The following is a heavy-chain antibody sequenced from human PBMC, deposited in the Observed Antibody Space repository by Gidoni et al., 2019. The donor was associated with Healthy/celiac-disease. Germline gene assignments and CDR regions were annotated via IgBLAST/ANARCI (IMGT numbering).Heavy chain of an antibody. CDR2: INPSGGST. D-gene: IGHD3-10*01. CDR3: ARDRATYYYGSGSYPPDY. CDR1: GYTFPSYY. J-gene: IGHJ4*02. Sequence: QVQLVQSGAEVKKPGASVKVSCKASGYTFPSYYMHWVRQAPGQGLEWMGIINPSGGSTSYAQKFQGRVTMTRDTSTSTVYMELSSLRSEDTAVYYCARDRATYYYGSGSYPPDYWGQGTLVTVSS. V-gene: IGHV1-46*01.